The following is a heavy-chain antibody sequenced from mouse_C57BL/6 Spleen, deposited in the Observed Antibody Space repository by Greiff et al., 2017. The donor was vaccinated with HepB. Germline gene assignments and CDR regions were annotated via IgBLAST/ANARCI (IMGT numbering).Heavy chain of an antibody. J-gene: IGHJ2*01. V-gene: IGHV1-61*01. CDR1: GYAFPSYW. CDR3: ARSVCDNHALDY. CDR2: IYPSDSET. Sequence: QVQLLQPGAELVRPGSSVKLSCKATGYAFPSYWMYWVNQRPGQGLEWIGNIYPSDSETHYTHKFKDKCTFTVDKSKRTPYMQLSSLTSEDSAVYYCARSVCDNHALDYWGQGTTLTVSS. D-gene: IGHD6-1*01.